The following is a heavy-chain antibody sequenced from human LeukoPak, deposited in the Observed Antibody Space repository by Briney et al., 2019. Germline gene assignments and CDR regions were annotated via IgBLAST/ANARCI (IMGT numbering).Heavy chain of an antibody. Sequence: GASVKVSCKASGYTFTSYDINWVRQATEQGLEWMGWMNPNSGNTGYAQKFQGRVTMTRDTSISTAYMELSRLRSDDTAVYYCAILEDSGSYQTPGYWGQGTLVTVSS. CDR1: GYTFTSYD. V-gene: IGHV1-8*01. J-gene: IGHJ4*02. CDR3: AILEDSGSYQTPGY. CDR2: MNPNSGNT. D-gene: IGHD1-26*01.